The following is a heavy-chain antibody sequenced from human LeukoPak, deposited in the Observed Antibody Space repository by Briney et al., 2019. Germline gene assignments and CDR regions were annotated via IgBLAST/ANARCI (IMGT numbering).Heavy chain of an antibody. J-gene: IGHJ6*02. Sequence: SETLSLTCTVSGGSISGYYLSWIRQSPVKGLEWIGYIYDSGSTNYNPSLRSRVVMSVDTSKTQVSLKVRSVTAADTAVYYCARGWDTGYGYYGMDVWGQGTTVTVSS. CDR1: GGSISGYY. CDR3: ARGWDTGYGYYGMDV. D-gene: IGHD5-18*01. CDR2: IYDSGST. V-gene: IGHV4-59*01.